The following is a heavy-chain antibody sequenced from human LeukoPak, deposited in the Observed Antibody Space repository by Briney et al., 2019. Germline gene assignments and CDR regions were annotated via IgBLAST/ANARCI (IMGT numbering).Heavy chain of an antibody. D-gene: IGHD2-2*01. CDR2: ISYDGSNK. J-gene: IGHJ6*02. CDR1: GFTFSSYV. CDR3: ARDGPRSSQLMTYYYYGMDV. V-gene: IGHV3-30-3*01. Sequence: GGSLRLSCAASGFTFSSYVMHWVRQAPGKGLEWVAVISYDGSNKYYADSVKGRFTISRDNSKNTLYLKMNSLRAEDTAVYYCARDGPRSSQLMTYYYYGMDVWGQGTTVTVSS.